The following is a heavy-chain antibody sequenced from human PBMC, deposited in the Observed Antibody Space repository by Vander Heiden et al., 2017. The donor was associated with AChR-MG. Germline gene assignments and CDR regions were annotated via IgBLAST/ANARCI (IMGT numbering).Heavy chain of an antibody. CDR2: IYPGDSDT. Sequence: EVQLVQSGAEVKKPGESLKISCKASGYSFTTYWIGWVRKVPVKGLEWMGIIYPGDSDTRYSPSLQGQVTISADKSISTAYLQWSSLKASDTAMYYCTRSNVLASAISFDVWGQGTMVTVSS. J-gene: IGHJ3*01. CDR3: TRSNVLASAISFDV. D-gene: IGHD3-3*02. V-gene: IGHV5-51*01. CDR1: GYSFTTYW.